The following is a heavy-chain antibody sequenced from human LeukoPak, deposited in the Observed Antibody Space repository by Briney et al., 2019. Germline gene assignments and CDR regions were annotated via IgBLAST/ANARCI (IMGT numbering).Heavy chain of an antibody. CDR3: ARDHIRGYSYGLILRSHAFDI. V-gene: IGHV4-34*01. J-gene: IGHJ3*02. CDR1: GGSFSGDF. Sequence: PSETLSLTCAVYGGSFSGDFWSWIRQSPGKGLEWIGENNHSGSTNYNPSLKSRVTISVDTSKNQFSLKLSSVTAADTAVYYCARDHIRGYSYGLILRSHAFDIWGQGTMVTVSS. D-gene: IGHD5-18*01. CDR2: NNHSGST.